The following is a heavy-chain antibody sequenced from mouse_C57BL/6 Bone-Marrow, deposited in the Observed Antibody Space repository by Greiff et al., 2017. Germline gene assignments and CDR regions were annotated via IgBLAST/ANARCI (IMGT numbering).Heavy chain of an antibody. CDR3: ARNRKSWFAY. J-gene: IGHJ3*01. CDR2: IWSGGST. V-gene: IGHV2-2*01. Sequence: QVQLQQSGPGLVQPSQSLSITCTVSGFSLTSYGVHWVRQSPGKGLEWLGVIWSGGSTDYNAAFISRLSISKDNSKSQVFFKMNSLQADETAIYYCARNRKSWFAYWGQGTLVTVSA. CDR1: GFSLTSYG.